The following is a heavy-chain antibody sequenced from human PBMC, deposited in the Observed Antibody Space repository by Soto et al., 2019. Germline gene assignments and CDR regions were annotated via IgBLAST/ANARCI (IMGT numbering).Heavy chain of an antibody. V-gene: IGHV4-30-2*01. Sequence: SETLSLTCAVSVGSISSGGYSWSWIRQPAGKGLEWIGFIYHSGSTNYNPSLKSRVTMSVDRSKNQFSLKLRSVTAADTAVYYCARATVTYYYLDYWGQGTLVTSPQ. CDR2: IYHSGST. CDR3: ARATVTYYYLDY. D-gene: IGHD4-17*01. J-gene: IGHJ4*02. CDR1: VGSISSGGYS.